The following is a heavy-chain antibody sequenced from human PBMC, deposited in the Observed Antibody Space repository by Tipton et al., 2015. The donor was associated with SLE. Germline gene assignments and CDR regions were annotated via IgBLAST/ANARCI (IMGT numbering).Heavy chain of an antibody. CDR3: ARWAGPTVNFDY. Sequence: TLSLTCTVSGGSISSYYWSWIRQPPGKGLEWIGYIYYSGSTNYNPSLKSRVTISVDTSKNQFSLKLSSETAADTAVYYCARWAGPTVNFDYWGQGTLVTVSS. V-gene: IGHV4-59*01. J-gene: IGHJ4*02. CDR2: IYYSGST. D-gene: IGHD4-11*01. CDR1: GGSISSYY.